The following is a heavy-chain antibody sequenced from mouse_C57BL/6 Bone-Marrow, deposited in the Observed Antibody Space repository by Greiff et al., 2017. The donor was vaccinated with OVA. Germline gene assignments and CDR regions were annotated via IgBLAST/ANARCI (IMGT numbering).Heavy chain of an antibody. D-gene: IGHD1-1*01. J-gene: IGHJ1*03. CDR2: IWWDDDK. V-gene: IGHV8-8*01. Sequence: QVTLHVSGPGLLPPSPSLRLSCSFSGFSLRTFGMCVVWLRPPSGIGLEWLAHIWWDDDKYYNPALKSRLTISKDTSKNQVFLKIANVDTADTATYYCARIPYYGSYWYFDVWGTGTTVTVSS. CDR1: GFSLRTFGMC. CDR3: ARIPYYGSYWYFDV.